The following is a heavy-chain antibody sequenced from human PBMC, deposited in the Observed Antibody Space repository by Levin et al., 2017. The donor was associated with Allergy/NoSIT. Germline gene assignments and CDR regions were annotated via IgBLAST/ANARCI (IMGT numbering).Heavy chain of an antibody. CDR1: GFTFDDYA. Sequence: SCAASGFTFDDYAMHWVRQAPGKGLEWVSGISWNSGSIGYADSVKGRFTISRDNAKNSLYLQMNSLRTEDTALYYCARDNIGLPDAFDIWGQGTMVIVS. V-gene: IGHV3-9*01. CDR3: ARDNIGLPDAFDI. J-gene: IGHJ3*02. D-gene: IGHD3-10*01. CDR2: ISWNSGSI.